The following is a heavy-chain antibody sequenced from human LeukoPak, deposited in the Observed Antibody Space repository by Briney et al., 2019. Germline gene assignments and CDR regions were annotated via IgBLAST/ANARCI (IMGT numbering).Heavy chain of an antibody. CDR1: GFTFSSYG. V-gene: IGHV3-30*18. CDR3: AKDGIAFGSGSYCSS. CDR2: ISHDERNK. Sequence: PGRSLRLSCAASGFTFSSYGMHWVRQAPGKGLEWVAIISHDERNKNYADSVKARFTISRDNSRNTLYLQMNSLRAEDTAVYYCAKDGIAFGSGSYCSSWGQGTLVTVSS. J-gene: IGHJ5*02. D-gene: IGHD3-10*01.